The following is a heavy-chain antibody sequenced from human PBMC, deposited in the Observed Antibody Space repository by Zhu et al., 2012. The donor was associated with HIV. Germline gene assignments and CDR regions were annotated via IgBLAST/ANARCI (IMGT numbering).Heavy chain of an antibody. CDR2: IYHSGST. J-gene: IGHJ5*02. CDR3: XRAKPGAMILVVTTRAGVPTP. D-gene: IGHD3-22*01. V-gene: IGHV4-38-2*02. CDR1: IYSISSGYY. Sequence: QVQLQESGPGLVKPSETLSLTCSVSIYSISSGYYWGWIRQPPGKGLEWIGSIYHSGSTYYNPSLRSRVTISIDTSKNHFSLNLTSVTAADTAVYYCXRAKPGAMILVVTTRAGVPTPWGQGTLVPPSP.